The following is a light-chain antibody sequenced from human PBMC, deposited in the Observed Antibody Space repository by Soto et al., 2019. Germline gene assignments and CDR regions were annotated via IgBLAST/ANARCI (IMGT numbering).Light chain of an antibody. V-gene: IGLV2-23*01. CDR3: CSYAGYSTYV. CDR1: SSDVGSYNL. Sequence: QSVLTQPASVSGSPGQSITISCTGTSSDVGSYNLVSWYQQHPGKAPKLMIYDESKRPSGVSNRFSGSKSGNTASLTISGLQAEDEADYYCCSYAGYSTYVFGSGTKVTVL. J-gene: IGLJ1*01. CDR2: DES.